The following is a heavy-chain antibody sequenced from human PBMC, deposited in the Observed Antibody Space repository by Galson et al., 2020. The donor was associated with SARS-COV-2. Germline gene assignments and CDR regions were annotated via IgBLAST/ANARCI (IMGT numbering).Heavy chain of an antibody. D-gene: IGHD3-9*01. CDR2: ISYDGSNK. J-gene: IGHJ4*02. CDR3: AKDASPTDILTGYYGFDY. V-gene: IGHV3-30-3*01. CDR1: GFTFSSYA. Sequence: TGGSLRLSCAASGFTFSSYAMYWVRQAPGKGLEWVAVISYDGSNKYYADSVKGRFTISRDNSKNTLYLQMSTLRAEDTAVYYCAKDASPTDILTGYYGFDYWGQGTLVTVSS.